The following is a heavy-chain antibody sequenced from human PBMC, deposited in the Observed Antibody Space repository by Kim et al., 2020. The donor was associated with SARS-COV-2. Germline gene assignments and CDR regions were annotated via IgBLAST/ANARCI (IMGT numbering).Heavy chain of an antibody. CDR3: AKIGKGTGIRWAGRYNDAFDI. D-gene: IGHD1-20*01. J-gene: IGHJ3*02. CDR2: ISGDGGST. CDR1: GFTFDDYA. Sequence: GGSLRLSCAASGFTFDDYAMHWVRQAPGKGLEWVSLISGDGGSTYYADSVKGRFTISRDNSKNSLYLQMNSLRTEDTALYYCAKIGKGTGIRWAGRYNDAFDIWGQGTMVTVSS. V-gene: IGHV3-43*02.